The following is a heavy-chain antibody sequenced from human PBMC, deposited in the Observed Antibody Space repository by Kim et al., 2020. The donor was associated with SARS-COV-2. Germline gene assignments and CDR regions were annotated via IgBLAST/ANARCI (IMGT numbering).Heavy chain of an antibody. Sequence: SQTLSLTCAISGDSVSSNSAAWNWIRQSPSRGLEWLGRTYYRSKWYNDYAVSVKSRITINPHTSKNQFSLQLNSVTPEDTAVYYCARDFPYYDFWSGYYTYYYYGMDVWGQGTTVTVSS. CDR3: ARDFPYYDFWSGYYTYYYYGMDV. CDR2: TYYRSKWYN. D-gene: IGHD3-3*01. CDR1: GDSVSSNSAA. V-gene: IGHV6-1*01. J-gene: IGHJ6*02.